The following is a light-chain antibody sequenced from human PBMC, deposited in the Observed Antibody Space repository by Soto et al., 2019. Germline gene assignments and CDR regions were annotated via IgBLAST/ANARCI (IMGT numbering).Light chain of an antibody. Sequence: QSALTQPPSASGSPGQSVTISCTGTSSDVGGYNYVSWYQQHPGKAPKLMIYEVSKRPSGVPDRFSGSKSGNTASLTVSGLQAEDEADYYCSSYAGSNFVVFGGGTKLTVI. CDR2: EVS. V-gene: IGLV2-8*01. CDR3: SSYAGSNFVV. CDR1: SSDVGGYNY. J-gene: IGLJ2*01.